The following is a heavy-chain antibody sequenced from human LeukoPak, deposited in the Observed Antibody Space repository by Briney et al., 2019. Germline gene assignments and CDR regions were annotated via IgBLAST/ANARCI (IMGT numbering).Heavy chain of an antibody. Sequence: SVKVSCKASGYTFTGYYMHWVRQAPGQGLEWMGWINPNSGGTNYAQKFQGRVTMTRDTSISTAYMELSRLRSDDTAVYYCARDLFGVTIFGVVTSDYWGQGTLVTVSS. CDR2: INPNSGGT. J-gene: IGHJ4*02. CDR3: ARDLFGVTIFGVVTSDY. D-gene: IGHD3-3*01. CDR1: GYTFTGYY. V-gene: IGHV1-2*02.